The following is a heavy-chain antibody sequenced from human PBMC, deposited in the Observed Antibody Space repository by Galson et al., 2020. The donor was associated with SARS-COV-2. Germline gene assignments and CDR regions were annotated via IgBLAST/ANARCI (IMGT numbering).Heavy chain of an antibody. D-gene: IGHD3-3*01. CDR3: ARMSAIIGSDS. Sequence: ASVKVSCKASGYTFTDYYVHWMRQAPGQGLEWMGWINPNNGVTNYEQKFQGRVTMTRDTSISTAYMDLSRLRSDDTAVYYCARMSAIIGSDSWGQGTLVNVSS. V-gene: IGHV1-2*02. CDR1: GYTFTDYY. CDR2: INPNNGVT. J-gene: IGHJ4*02.